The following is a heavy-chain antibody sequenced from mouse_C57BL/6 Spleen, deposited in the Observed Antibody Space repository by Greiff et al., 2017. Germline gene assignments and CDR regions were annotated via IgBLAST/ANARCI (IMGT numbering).Heavy chain of an antibody. CDR1: GYTFTDYY. J-gene: IGHJ3*01. CDR2: INPNNGGT. D-gene: IGHD2-3*01. V-gene: IGHV1-26*01. Sequence: EVQLQQSGPELVKPGASVKISCKASGYTFTDYYMNWVKQSHGKSLEWIGDINPNNGGTSYNQKFKGKATLTVDKSSSTAYMELRSLTSEDSAVYYCARGFYDGSFAYWGQGTLVTVSA. CDR3: ARGFYDGSFAY.